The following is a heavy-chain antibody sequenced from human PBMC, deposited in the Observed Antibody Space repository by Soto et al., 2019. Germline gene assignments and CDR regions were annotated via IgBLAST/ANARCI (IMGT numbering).Heavy chain of an antibody. J-gene: IGHJ4*02. Sequence: GGSLRLSCAASGITFSNYWMHLVRQAPGKGLEWVTVISFDGKVKFYADSVKGRFTISRDNSKNTLYLQMNSLRLDDTAVYYCAKEITPRSSNGWPFDSWGQGTLVTVSS. D-gene: IGHD6-19*01. V-gene: IGHV3-30*18. CDR1: GITFSNYW. CDR2: ISFDGKVK. CDR3: AKEITPRSSNGWPFDS.